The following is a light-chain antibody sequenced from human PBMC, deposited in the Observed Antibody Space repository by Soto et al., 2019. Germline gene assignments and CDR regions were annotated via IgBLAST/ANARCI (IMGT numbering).Light chain of an antibody. J-gene: IGLJ2*01. Sequence: QSVLTQPASVSGSPGQSITISCTGTSSDVGGYNYVSWYQHHPGKAPKLMIYEVSNRPSGVSSRFSGSKSGNTASLTISGLQAEDEADYHCSSFTSSSTYVVFGGGTKLTVL. CDR1: SSDVGGYNY. CDR3: SSFTSSSTYVV. CDR2: EVS. V-gene: IGLV2-14*01.